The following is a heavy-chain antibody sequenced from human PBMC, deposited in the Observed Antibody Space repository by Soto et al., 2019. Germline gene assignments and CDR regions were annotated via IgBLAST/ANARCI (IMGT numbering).Heavy chain of an antibody. V-gene: IGHV3-48*02. Sequence: GGSLRLSCAASGFTFSSYSMNWVRRAPGKGLEWVSYISSSSSTIYYADSVKGRFTISRDNAKNSLYLQMNSLRDEDTAVYYCARVPIVGATTGYFDYWGQGTLVTVSS. D-gene: IGHD1-26*01. CDR1: GFTFSSYS. CDR3: ARVPIVGATTGYFDY. CDR2: ISSSSSTI. J-gene: IGHJ4*02.